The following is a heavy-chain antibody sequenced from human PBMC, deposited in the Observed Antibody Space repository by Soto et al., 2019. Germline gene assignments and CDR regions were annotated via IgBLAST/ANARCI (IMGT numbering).Heavy chain of an antibody. CDR1: GFTFSDDY. V-gene: IGHV3-11*01. D-gene: IGHD5-18*01. J-gene: IGHJ4*02. CDR2: ISSSGGTI. Sequence: PGGSLRLSCGASGFTFSDDYMSWIRQAPGKGLEWVSYISSSGGTIYYADSVKGRFTISRDNAKNSLFLQMNSLRADDTAVYYCPRASRPRDPWLDYWGQGTLVTVSS. CDR3: PRASRPRDPWLDY.